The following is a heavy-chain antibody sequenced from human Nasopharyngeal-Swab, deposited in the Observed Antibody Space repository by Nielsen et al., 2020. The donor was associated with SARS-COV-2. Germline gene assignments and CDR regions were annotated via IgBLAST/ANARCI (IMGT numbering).Heavy chain of an antibody. V-gene: IGHV3-7*03. CDR1: GFTFTNYW. CDR2: TNQDGTER. J-gene: IGHJ4*02. Sequence: GESLKISCAASGFTFTNYWMAWIRQAAGKGLEWVANTNQDGTERYYVDSVKGRFTISRDNSQSLLYLQMNSLRAEDTAIYFCVAAVSGTSRTYYDYWGQGSLVTVSS. CDR3: VAAVSGTSRTYYDY. D-gene: IGHD3-22*01.